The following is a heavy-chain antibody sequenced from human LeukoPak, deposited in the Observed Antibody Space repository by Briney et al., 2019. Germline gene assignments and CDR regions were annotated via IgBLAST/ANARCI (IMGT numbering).Heavy chain of an antibody. Sequence: SETLSPTCTVSGGSISSGGYSWSWIRQHPGKGLEWIGYIYYSGSTYYNPSLKSRVTISVDTSKNQFSLKLSSVTAADTAVYYCARVLCADTAMVIRNYFDYWGQGTLVTVSS. D-gene: IGHD5-18*01. V-gene: IGHV4-31*03. CDR3: ARVLCADTAMVIRNYFDY. CDR1: GGSISSGGYS. CDR2: IYYSGST. J-gene: IGHJ4*02.